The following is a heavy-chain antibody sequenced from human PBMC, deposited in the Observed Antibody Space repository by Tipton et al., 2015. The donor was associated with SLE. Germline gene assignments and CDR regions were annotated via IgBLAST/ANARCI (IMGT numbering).Heavy chain of an antibody. CDR2: ISYGGGT. D-gene: IGHD2-8*01. V-gene: IGHV4-59*08. J-gene: IGHJ6*02. Sequence: TLSLTCAVYGGSFSGYYWNWIRQPPGKGLEWIGYISYGGGTNYNPSLKSRVTMSVDTAKNQFSLKPTSVTAADTAVYYCARGMLTWRGAIVGVDVWGQGTTVNVSS. CDR1: GGSFSGYY. CDR3: ARGMLTWRGAIVGVDV.